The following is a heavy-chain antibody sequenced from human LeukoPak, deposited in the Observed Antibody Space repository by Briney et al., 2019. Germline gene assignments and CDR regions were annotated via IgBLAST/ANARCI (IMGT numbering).Heavy chain of an antibody. D-gene: IGHD1-14*01. V-gene: IGHV3-30-3*01. J-gene: IGHJ4*02. Sequence: GTSLRLSCAASGFTFSAYTMLWVRRAPGKGLEWVAAISYDGTNKNYADSVKGRFTISRDDSKNTLYLQMNSLRVEDTALYYCARDNNGDYWGQGTLVTVSS. CDR3: ARDNNGDY. CDR1: GFTFSAYT. CDR2: ISYDGTNK.